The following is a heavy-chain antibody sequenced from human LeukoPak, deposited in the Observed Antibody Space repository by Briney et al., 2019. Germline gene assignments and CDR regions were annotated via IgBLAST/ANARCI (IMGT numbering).Heavy chain of an antibody. CDR3: AHSPSDYGDFYF. CDR2: LFRYDDK. J-gene: IGHJ4*02. D-gene: IGHD4-17*01. CDR1: GFSLTTTGGG. Sequence: SGPTLVKLTQPLTLTCTLSGFSLTTTGGGVGWVRQPSGKALECLALLFRYDDKYYRPSLRSRLTITKHSTKNQMVLTLTHMDPVDTGTYYCAHSPSDYGDFYFWGQGSLVTVSS. V-gene: IGHV2-5*01.